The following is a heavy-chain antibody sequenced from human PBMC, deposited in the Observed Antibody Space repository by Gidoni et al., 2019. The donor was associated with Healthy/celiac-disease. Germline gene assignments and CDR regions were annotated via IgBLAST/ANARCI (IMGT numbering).Heavy chain of an antibody. CDR2: IIPIFGTA. D-gene: IGHD6-13*01. J-gene: IGHJ4*02. CDR3: ARRGDSSSWYRYYFDY. CDR1: GGPVTSYA. Sequence: QVQLVQSGAEVNKPGSAVKVSCKAPGGPVTSYAISWVRQAPGQGLEWMGGIIPIFGTANYAQKFQGRVTITADKSTSTAYMELSSLRSEDTAVYYCARRGDSSSWYRYYFDYWGQGTLVTVSS. V-gene: IGHV1-69*06.